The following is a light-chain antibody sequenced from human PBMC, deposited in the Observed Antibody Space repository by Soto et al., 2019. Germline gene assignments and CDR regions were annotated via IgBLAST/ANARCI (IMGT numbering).Light chain of an antibody. CDR3: QQRYNWPRFT. Sequence: EIVLTQSPATLSLSPGERATLSCRASQSISNYLAWYQQKPGQAPRLLIYDASNRATDIPARFSGSGSGTDLTLTISSLEPEDFAVYYCQQRYNWPRFTFGPGTKVDIK. CDR2: DAS. J-gene: IGKJ3*01. V-gene: IGKV3-11*01. CDR1: QSISNY.